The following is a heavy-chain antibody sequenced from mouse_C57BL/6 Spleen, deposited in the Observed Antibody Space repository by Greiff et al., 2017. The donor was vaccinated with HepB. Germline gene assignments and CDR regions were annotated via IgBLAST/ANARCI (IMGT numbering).Heavy chain of an antibody. CDR1: GYAFSSYW. V-gene: IGHV1-80*01. J-gene: IGHJ2*01. D-gene: IGHD1-1*01. Sequence: QVQLQQSGAELVKPGASVKISCKASGYAFSSYWMNWVKQRPGKGLEWIGQIYPGDGDTNYNGKFKGKATLTADKSSSTAYMQLSSLTSEDSAVYFCARERSTAVATGDFDYWGQGTTLTVSS. CDR2: IYPGDGDT. CDR3: ARERSTAVATGDFDY.